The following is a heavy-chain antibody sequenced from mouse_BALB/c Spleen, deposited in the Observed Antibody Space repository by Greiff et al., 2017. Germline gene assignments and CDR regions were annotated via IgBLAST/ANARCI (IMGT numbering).Heavy chain of an antibody. CDR3: ARARAAMDY. V-gene: IGHV3-6*02. J-gene: IGHJ4*01. CDR1: GYSITSGYY. Sequence: EVKLVESGPGLVKPSQSLSLTCSVTGYSITSGYYWNWIRQFPGNKLEWMGYISYDGSNNYNPSLKNRISITRDTSKNQFFLKLNSVTTEDTATYYCARARAAMDYWGQGTSVTVSS. CDR2: ISYDGSN.